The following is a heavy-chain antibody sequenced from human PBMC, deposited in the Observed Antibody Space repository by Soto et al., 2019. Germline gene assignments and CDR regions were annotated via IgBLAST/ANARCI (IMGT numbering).Heavy chain of an antibody. D-gene: IGHD6-13*01. CDR3: ARYNAASGTYYFDY. J-gene: IGHJ4*02. V-gene: IGHV4-59*08. Sequence: PSETLSLTCTVSGGSISSDYWSWIRQPPGKGLEWIGYIYYGGSTHSNPSLKSRVIISLDTSKNQFSLKLSSVTAADTAVYYCARYNAASGTYYFDYWGQGTLVTVSS. CDR1: GGSISSDY. CDR2: IYYGGST.